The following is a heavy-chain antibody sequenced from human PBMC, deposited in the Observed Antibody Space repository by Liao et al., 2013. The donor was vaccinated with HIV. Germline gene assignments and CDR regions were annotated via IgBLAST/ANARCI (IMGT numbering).Heavy chain of an antibody. J-gene: IGHJ4*01. D-gene: IGHD4-11*01. CDR3: ARGRVQLLYPYFDN. CDR1: GGSFSGYY. Sequence: QVQLQQWGAGLLKPSETLSLTCAVYGGSFSGYYWSWIRQPPGKGLEWIGEINHRGSTNYNPSLKSRVTISVDTSKNQFSLKLSSVTAADTAVYFCARGRVQLLYPYFDNWARNPGRRLL. CDR2: INHRGST. V-gene: IGHV4-34*01.